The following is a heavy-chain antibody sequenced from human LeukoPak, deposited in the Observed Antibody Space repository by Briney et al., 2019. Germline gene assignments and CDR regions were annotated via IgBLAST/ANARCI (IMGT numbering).Heavy chain of an antibody. CDR1: SGSISSSGYY. V-gene: IGHV4-39*01. D-gene: IGHD5-24*01. CDR3: ARLRDGRWLLEY. CDR2: INYSGTT. Sequence: TSETLSLTCTASSGSISSSGYYWGWIRQPPGKGLEWIASINYSGTTYYNPSLKSRVTISEDRSKNQFSLKLSSVTAADTAVYYCARLRDGRWLLEYWGQGTLVTVSS. J-gene: IGHJ4*02.